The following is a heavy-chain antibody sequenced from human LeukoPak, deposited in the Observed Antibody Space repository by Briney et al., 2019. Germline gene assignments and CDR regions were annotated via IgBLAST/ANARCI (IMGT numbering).Heavy chain of an antibody. Sequence: PGGSLRLSCAASGFTISSNYMSWVRQAPGKGLEWVSVIYSGGSTYYADSVKGRFTISRDNSKNTLYLQMNSLRAEDTALYYCACYLRFLGDDASDICGQGTMVTVSS. CDR1: GFTISSNY. J-gene: IGHJ3*02. V-gene: IGHV3-66*02. D-gene: IGHD3-3*01. CDR3: ACYLRFLGDDASDI. CDR2: IYSGGST.